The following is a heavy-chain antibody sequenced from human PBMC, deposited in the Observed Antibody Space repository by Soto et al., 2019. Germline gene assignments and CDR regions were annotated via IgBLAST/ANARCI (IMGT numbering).Heavy chain of an antibody. Sequence: QVQLVESGGGVVQPGTSPRLSCAASGFTISTHGMHWVRQAPGKGLEWVANIWYDGSNRFYADSVKGRFTISKDNSKNTLYLRMSSLRAEDTAVYYCAAATTWNFHFHYWGQGTQVTVSS. V-gene: IGHV3-33*01. CDR2: IWYDGSNR. CDR1: GFTISTHG. CDR3: AAATTWNFHFHY. D-gene: IGHD1-7*01. J-gene: IGHJ4*02.